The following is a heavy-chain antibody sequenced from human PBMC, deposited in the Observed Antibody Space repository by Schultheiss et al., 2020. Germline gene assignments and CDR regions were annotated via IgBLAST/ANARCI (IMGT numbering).Heavy chain of an antibody. CDR3: ARGQKVGASGLYFQY. CDR2: ISSSSSYI. Sequence: GGSLRLSCAASGFTFSSYSMNWVRQAPGKGLEWVSSISSSSSYIYYADSVKGRFTISRDNAKNSLYLQMNSLRLEDTAVYYCARGQKVGASGLYFQYWGQGTLVTVSS. J-gene: IGHJ1*01. D-gene: IGHD1-26*01. CDR1: GFTFSSYS. V-gene: IGHV3-21*01.